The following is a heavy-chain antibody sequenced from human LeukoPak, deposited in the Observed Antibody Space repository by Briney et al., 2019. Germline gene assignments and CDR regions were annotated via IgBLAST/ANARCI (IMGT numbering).Heavy chain of an antibody. CDR2: INPNSGGT. V-gene: IGHV1-2*02. Sequence: GASVKASCKASGYTFTGYYMHWVRQAPGQGLEWMGWINPNSGGTNYAQKFQGRVTMTRDTSISTAYMELSRLRSDDTAVYYCARVEGIYCSSTSCNNWFDPWGQGTLVTVSS. CDR1: GYTFTGYY. D-gene: IGHD2-2*01. CDR3: ARVEGIYCSSTSCNNWFDP. J-gene: IGHJ5*02.